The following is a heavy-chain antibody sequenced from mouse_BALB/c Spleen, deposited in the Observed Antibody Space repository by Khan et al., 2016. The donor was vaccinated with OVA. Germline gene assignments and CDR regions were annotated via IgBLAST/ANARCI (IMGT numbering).Heavy chain of an antibody. D-gene: IGHD4-1*01. CDR3: ASHLTGSFAY. CDR2: INSDGYYT. CDR1: GFTFSTYG. Sequence: DVKLVESGGDLMKPGGSLKLSCAASGFTFSTYGMSWVRQTPDKRLEWVATINSDGYYTYYPDSVQGRFTISRNNAKNTLYLQMSSLKSEDTAMYYGASHLTGSFAYWGQGTLVTVSA. V-gene: IGHV5-6*02. J-gene: IGHJ3*01.